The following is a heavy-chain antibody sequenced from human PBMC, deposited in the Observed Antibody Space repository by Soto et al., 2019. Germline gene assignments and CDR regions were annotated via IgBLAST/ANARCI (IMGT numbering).Heavy chain of an antibody. CDR2: ISESGDGT. CDR3: AKNGDFWSWGMDV. Sequence: LRLSCAASGFTFNTYAMTWVRQAPGKGLEWVSLISESGDGTYYADSVKGRFTISRDNSQRTLNLQMNSLRAEDTAVYYCAKNGDFWSWGMDVWGQGTTVTVSS. V-gene: IGHV3-23*01. D-gene: IGHD3-3*01. CDR1: GFTFNTYA. J-gene: IGHJ6*02.